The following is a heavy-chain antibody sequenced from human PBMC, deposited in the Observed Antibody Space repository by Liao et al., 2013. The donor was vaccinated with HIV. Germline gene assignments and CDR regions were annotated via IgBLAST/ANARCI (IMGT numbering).Heavy chain of an antibody. J-gene: IGHJ2*01. V-gene: IGHV4-61*02. Sequence: QVHLQESGPGLVKPSQTLSLTCSVSGGSINSVSSYWTWIRQPAGKGLEWIGHLHISGRTIYNPSLRGRVTISVDTSKSQFSLKLSSVTAADTAVYYCARAGGLGWYFDLWGRGTLVTVSS. D-gene: IGHD3-16*01. CDR3: ARAGGLGWYFDL. CDR1: GGSINSVSSY. CDR2: LHISGRT.